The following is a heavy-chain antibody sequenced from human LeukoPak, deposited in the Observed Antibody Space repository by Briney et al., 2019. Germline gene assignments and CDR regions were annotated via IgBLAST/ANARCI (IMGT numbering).Heavy chain of an antibody. CDR2: ISNSSSYI. V-gene: IGHV3-21*01. CDR1: GFTFSSYS. J-gene: IGHJ4*02. D-gene: IGHD2-21*02. Sequence: GGSLRLSCAASGFTFSSYSMNWVRQAPGKGLEWVSSISNSSSYIYYADSVKGRFTISRDNAKNSLYLQMNSLRAEDTAVYYCARGEGVVVVTAIRDFDYWGQGTLVTVSS. CDR3: ARGEGVVVVTAIRDFDY.